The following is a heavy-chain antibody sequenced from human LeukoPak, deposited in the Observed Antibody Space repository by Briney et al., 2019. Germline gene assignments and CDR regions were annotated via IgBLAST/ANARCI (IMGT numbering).Heavy chain of an antibody. CDR2: ISGSGGST. D-gene: IGHD3-22*01. CDR1: GFTFSSYA. Sequence: GGSLRLSCAASGFTFSSYAMSWVRQAPGKGLEWVSAISGSGGSTYYADSVKGRFTISRDNSKNTPYLQMNSLRAEDTAVYYCAKVPLYYYDSSGYFDYWGQGTLVTVSS. V-gene: IGHV3-23*01. J-gene: IGHJ4*02. CDR3: AKVPLYYYDSSGYFDY.